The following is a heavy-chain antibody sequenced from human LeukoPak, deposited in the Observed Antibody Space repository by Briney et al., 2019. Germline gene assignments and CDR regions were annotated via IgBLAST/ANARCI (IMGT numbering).Heavy chain of an antibody. CDR3: ARVVSYLFDP. D-gene: IGHD2-8*01. CDR2: INPNSGGT. CDR1: GYTFTGYY. Sequence: ASVKVSCKASGYTFTGYYIHWVREAPGQGLEWMGWINPNSGGTNYAQKFQGRVTMTRDTSIRTAYMELSRMRSDDPAVYYCARVVSYLFDPWGQGTLVTVSS. J-gene: IGHJ5*02. V-gene: IGHV1-2*02.